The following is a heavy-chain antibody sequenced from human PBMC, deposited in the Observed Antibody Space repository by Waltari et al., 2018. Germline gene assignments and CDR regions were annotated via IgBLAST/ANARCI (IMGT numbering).Heavy chain of an antibody. CDR2: IRGNWSAT. CDR3: ARGGPVAGHPPVGFDY. V-gene: IGHV3-74*01. D-gene: IGHD6-19*01. J-gene: IGHJ4*02. CDR1: GFTFTSYW. Sequence: EVQLVESGGGLVQPGGSLRLSCAASGFTFTSYWMHWVRQAPGKGLVLVSDIRGNWSATTYADSVKGRFTISRDNAKNTLYLQMNSLRAEDTAVYYCARGGPVAGHPPVGFDYWGQGTLVTVSS.